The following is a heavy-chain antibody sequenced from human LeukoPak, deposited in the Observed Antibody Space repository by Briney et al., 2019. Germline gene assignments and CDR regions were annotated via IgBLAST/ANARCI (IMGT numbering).Heavy chain of an antibody. CDR1: GFTFSHHA. CDR3: ASERSSSSWPVEY. J-gene: IGHJ4*02. CDR2: ISSSSSTI. D-gene: IGHD6-13*01. Sequence: GGYLRLSCAASGFTFSHHAMSWVRQAPGKGLEWVSYISSSSSTIYYADSVKGRFTISRDNAKNSLYLQMNSLRAEDTAVYYCASERSSSSWPVEYWGQGTLVTVSS. V-gene: IGHV3-48*04.